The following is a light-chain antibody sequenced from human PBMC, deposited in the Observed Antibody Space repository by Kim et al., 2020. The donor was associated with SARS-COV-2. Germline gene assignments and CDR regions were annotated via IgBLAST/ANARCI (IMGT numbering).Light chain of an antibody. CDR2: AAS. Sequence: SPGWRATLSCRASQSVSSSYLAWYQQKPGQAPRLLIYAASTWATGIPDRFSGSGSGTDFTLTISRLEPEDFAVYYCQQYGSSPWTFGQGTKVDIK. CDR1: QSVSSSY. J-gene: IGKJ1*01. CDR3: QQYGSSPWT. V-gene: IGKV3-20*01.